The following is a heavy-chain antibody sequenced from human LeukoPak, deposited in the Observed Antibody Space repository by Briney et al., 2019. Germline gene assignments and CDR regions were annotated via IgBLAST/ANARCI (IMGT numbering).Heavy chain of an antibody. J-gene: IGHJ6*03. D-gene: IGHD5-18*01. V-gene: IGHV4-34*01. Sequence: SETLSLTCAVYGGSFSDYYWSWIRQPPGKGLEYIGEINHSGITNYNPSLMSRVTISVDTSKNQFSLKLSSVTAADTAVYYYARTTEGGYTYDYFYYYMDVWGKGTTVTISS. CDR3: ARTTEGGYTYDYFYYYMDV. CDR2: INHSGIT. CDR1: GGSFSDYY.